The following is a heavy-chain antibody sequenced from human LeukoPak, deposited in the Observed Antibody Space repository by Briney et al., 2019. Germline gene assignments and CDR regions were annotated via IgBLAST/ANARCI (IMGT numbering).Heavy chain of an antibody. D-gene: IGHD5-18*01. J-gene: IGHJ4*02. CDR2: ISHSGST. Sequence: SETLSLTCTVSGYSTSSGYYWGWIRQSPGKGLEWIEIISHSGSTYDNPSLKSRVTISLDTSKNQISLRLRSVTAADTAVYYCARGGPAMALDYWGQGTLVTVSS. CDR3: ARGGPAMALDY. V-gene: IGHV4-38-2*02. CDR1: GYSTSSGYY.